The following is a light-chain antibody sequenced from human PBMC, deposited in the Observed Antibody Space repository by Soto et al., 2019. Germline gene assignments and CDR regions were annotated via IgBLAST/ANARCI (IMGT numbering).Light chain of an antibody. Sequence: QAVLTQPRSVSGPPGQSVTISCTGTSSDVSGFNSVSWYQQHPGKAPKLMIYDVNKRPSGVPDRFSGSKSGSTASLTISGLQAEDVADYYCCSYAGSYSYAFATGTKVTVL. V-gene: IGLV2-11*01. CDR3: CSYAGSYSYA. CDR2: DVN. CDR1: SSDVSGFNS. J-gene: IGLJ1*01.